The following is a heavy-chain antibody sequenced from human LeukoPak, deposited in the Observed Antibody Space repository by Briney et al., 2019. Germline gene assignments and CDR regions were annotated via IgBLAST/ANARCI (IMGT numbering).Heavy chain of an antibody. CDR2: IYYSGST. V-gene: IGHV4-59*01. CDR1: GGSISSYY. Sequence: SETLSLTCTVSGGSISSYYWSWIRQPPGKGLEWIGYIYYSGSTNYNPSLESRVTISVDTSKNQFSLKLSSVTAADTAVYYCAREVSPLNYYGMDVWGQGTTVTVSS. CDR3: AREVSPLNYYGMDV. J-gene: IGHJ6*02.